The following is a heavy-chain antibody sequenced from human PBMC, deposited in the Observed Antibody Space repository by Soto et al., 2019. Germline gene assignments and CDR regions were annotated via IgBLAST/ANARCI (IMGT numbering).Heavy chain of an antibody. CDR2: IFFNGIT. V-gene: IGHV4-31*11. CDR1: GDSISNGPYF. CDR3: AREPGITGTRAFNY. J-gene: IGHJ4*02. D-gene: IGHD1-20*01. Sequence: SETLSLTCDVSGDSISNGPYFWTWIRQPPGKGLEWIGYIFFNGITYYSPSLKSRLTISVDTSQNHFSLSLTSVTAADTAVYYCAREPGITGTRAFNYWGQGILVTVSS.